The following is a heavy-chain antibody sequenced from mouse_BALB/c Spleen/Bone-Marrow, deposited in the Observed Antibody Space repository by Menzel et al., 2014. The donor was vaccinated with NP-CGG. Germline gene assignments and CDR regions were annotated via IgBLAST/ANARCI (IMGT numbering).Heavy chain of an antibody. J-gene: IGHJ4*01. CDR2: IDPYYGGT. Sequence: LQESGPELEKPGASVKISCKASGYSFTGYNMNWVKQSNGKSLEWIGDIDPYYGGTSYNQKLKDRATLTVDKSSSTAYMQLKSLTSEDSAVYYCAISVSLRAMDYWGQGTSVTVSS. CDR3: AISVSLRAMDY. D-gene: IGHD1-1*01. CDR1: GYSFTGYN. V-gene: IGHV1-39*01.